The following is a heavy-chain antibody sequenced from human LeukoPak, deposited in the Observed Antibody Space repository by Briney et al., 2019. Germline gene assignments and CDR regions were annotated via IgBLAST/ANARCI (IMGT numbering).Heavy chain of an antibody. CDR2: IYTSGST. Sequence: SETLSLTCTVSGGSISSYYWSWIRQPAGKGLEWIGRIYTSGSTNYNPSLKSRVTMSVDTSKNQFSLKLSSVTAADTAVYYCARGGGSRTNYYYGTDVWGQGTTVTVSS. CDR1: GGSISSYY. D-gene: IGHD2-15*01. CDR3: ARGGGSRTNYYYGTDV. V-gene: IGHV4-4*07. J-gene: IGHJ6*02.